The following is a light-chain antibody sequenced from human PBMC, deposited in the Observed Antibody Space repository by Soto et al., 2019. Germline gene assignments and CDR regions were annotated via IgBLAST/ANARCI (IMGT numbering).Light chain of an antibody. J-gene: IGKJ1*01. CDR1: ETVKTF. Sequence: VLTQSPATLSLSPGERATLSCRASETVKTFVDWYQQKPGQAPRLLIYGASNRATDIPARFSGSGSGTDFTLTISNLEPEDFAVYYCQQHSHWPPWTFGQGTRVEIQ. CDR2: GAS. CDR3: QQHSHWPPWT. V-gene: IGKV3-11*01.